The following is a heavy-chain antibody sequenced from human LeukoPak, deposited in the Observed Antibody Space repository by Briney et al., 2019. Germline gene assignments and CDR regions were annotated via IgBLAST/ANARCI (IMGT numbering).Heavy chain of an antibody. CDR2: ISSSGSTI. Sequence: PGGSLRLSCAASGFTFSSYSMNWIRQAPGEGLEWVSYISSSGSTIYYADSVKGRFTISRDNAKNSLYLQMNSLGAEDTAVYYCARERALYCSGGSCYGAFDLWGRGTLVTVSS. D-gene: IGHD2-15*01. CDR3: ARERALYCSGGSCYGAFDL. V-gene: IGHV3-48*04. CDR1: GFTFSSYS. J-gene: IGHJ2*01.